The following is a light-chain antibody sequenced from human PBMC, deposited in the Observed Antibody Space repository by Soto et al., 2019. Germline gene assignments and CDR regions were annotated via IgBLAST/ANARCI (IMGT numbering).Light chain of an antibody. V-gene: IGKV3-11*01. J-gene: IGKJ2*01. CDR2: DAS. Sequence: EIVLTQSPATLSLSPGERATLSCRASQSVSSYLAWYQQKPGQAPSLLIYDASNRATGIPARFSGSGSGTDFTITISSLEPEEFAVYYCQQRSNWPRTFGHGTKLEIK. CDR1: QSVSSY. CDR3: QQRSNWPRT.